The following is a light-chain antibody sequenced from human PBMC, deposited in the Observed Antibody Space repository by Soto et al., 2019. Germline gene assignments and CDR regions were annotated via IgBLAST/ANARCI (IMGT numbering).Light chain of an antibody. CDR3: QQYYDWPLT. CDR2: GAS. J-gene: IGKJ4*01. V-gene: IGKV3-15*01. CDR1: QSIGRS. Sequence: EIVMTQSPVTMSVSPGEEATLSCRASQSIGRSLAWYQETSGQAPRLLIYGASARATGIPARFIGTGSGTGFTLIISSLQYEDFAVYYCQQYYDWPLTFGGGTKV.